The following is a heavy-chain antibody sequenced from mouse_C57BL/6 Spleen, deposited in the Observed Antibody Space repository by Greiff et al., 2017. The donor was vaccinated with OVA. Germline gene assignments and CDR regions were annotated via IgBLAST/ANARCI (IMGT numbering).Heavy chain of an antibody. V-gene: IGHV1-76*01. J-gene: IGHJ3*01. CDR1: GYTFTDYY. Sequence: LVESGAELVRPGASVKLSCKASGYTFTDYYINWVKQRPGQGLEWIARIYPGSGNTYYNEKFKGKATLTAEKSSSTAYMQLSSLTSEDSAVYFCARRGSNYGFAYWGQGTLVTVSA. CDR2: IYPGSGNT. D-gene: IGHD2-5*01. CDR3: ARRGSNYGFAY.